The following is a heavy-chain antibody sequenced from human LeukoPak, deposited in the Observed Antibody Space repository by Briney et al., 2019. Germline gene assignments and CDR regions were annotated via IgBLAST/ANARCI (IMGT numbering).Heavy chain of an antibody. CDR2: IRYDGSNK. V-gene: IGHV3-30*02. CDR3: AKSFGDRYYFDY. CDR1: GFTFSSYD. J-gene: IGHJ4*02. D-gene: IGHD3-10*01. Sequence: GGSLRLSCAASGFTFSSYDMHWVRQAPGKGLEWVAFIRYDGSNKYYADSVKGRFTISRDNSKNTLYLQMNSPRAEDTAVYYCAKSFGDRYYFDYWGQGTLVTVSS.